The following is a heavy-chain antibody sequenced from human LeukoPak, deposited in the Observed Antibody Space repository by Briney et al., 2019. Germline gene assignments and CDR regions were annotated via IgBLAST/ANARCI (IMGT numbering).Heavy chain of an antibody. V-gene: IGHV3-15*01. Sequence: GGSLRLSCAASGFTFSNAWMSWVRQAPGKGLEWVGRIKSKTDGGTTDYAAPVKGRFTISRDDSKNTLYLQMNSLKTEDTAVYYCTTDALVYYYDSSGDLDAFGIWGQGAMVTVSS. CDR1: GFTFSNAW. CDR3: TTDALVYYYDSSGDLDAFGI. D-gene: IGHD3-22*01. J-gene: IGHJ3*02. CDR2: IKSKTDGGTT.